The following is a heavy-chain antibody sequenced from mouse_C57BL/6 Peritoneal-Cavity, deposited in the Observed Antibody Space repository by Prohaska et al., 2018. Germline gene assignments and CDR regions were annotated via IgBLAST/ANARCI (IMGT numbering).Heavy chain of an antibody. CDR2: INPNNGGT. D-gene: IGHD4-1*01. V-gene: IGHV1-26*01. J-gene: IGHJ3*01. CDR3: ATGTWFAY. Sequence: HGKSLEWIGDINPNNGGTSYNQKFKGKATLTVDKSSSTAYMELRSLTSEDSAVYYCATGTWFAYWGQGTLVTVSA.